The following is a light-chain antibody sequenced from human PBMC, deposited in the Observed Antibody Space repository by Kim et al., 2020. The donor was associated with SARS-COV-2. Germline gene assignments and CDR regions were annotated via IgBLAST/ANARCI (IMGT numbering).Light chain of an antibody. Sequence: ASVGDRVTITCRASQTVNGWLAWYQHKPGKAPKFVISKASSLESGVPSRFSGSGSGTEFTLTINSLQADDFATYYCQHYGNYSWTFGQGTKVDIK. CDR2: KAS. CDR3: QHYGNYSWT. V-gene: IGKV1-5*03. J-gene: IGKJ1*01. CDR1: QTVNGW.